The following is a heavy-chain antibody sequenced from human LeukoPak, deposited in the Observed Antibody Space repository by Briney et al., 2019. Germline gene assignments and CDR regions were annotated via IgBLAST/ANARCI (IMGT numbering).Heavy chain of an antibody. Sequence: SETLSLTCTVSGGSISSGSYYWSWIRQPAGKGLGWIGRIYTSGSTNYNPSLKSRVTISVDTSKNQFSLKLSSVTAADTAVYYCARSHCSSTSCPIDYWGRGTLVTVSS. D-gene: IGHD2-2*01. CDR2: IYTSGST. CDR1: GGSISSGSYY. J-gene: IGHJ4*02. CDR3: ARSHCSSTSCPIDY. V-gene: IGHV4-61*02.